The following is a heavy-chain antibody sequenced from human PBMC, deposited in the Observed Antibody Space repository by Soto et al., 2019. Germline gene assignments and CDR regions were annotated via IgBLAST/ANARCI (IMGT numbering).Heavy chain of an antibody. CDR3: ASWLEREHAYDI. V-gene: IGHV3-53*01. CDR1: GLTVRGKKY. J-gene: IGHJ3*02. CDR2: LYDVDGT. D-gene: IGHD1-1*01. Sequence: DVQLVASGGGLIQPGGSLRLSCAALGLTVRGKKYITWVRQAPGMGLEWVSALYDVDGTYYADSAKGRFTISRDNSNNIIYLQMNSLGPDDTAVYYCASWLEREHAYDIWGLGTMVTVSS.